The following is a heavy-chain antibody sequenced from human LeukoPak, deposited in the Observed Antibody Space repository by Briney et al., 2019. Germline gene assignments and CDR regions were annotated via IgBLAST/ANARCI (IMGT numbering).Heavy chain of an antibody. J-gene: IGHJ4*02. CDR2: MNPNSGNT. D-gene: IGHD5-24*01. CDR1: GYTFTSYD. V-gene: IGHV1-8*01. Sequence: ASVKVSCKAPGYTFTSYDINWVRQATGQGLEWMGWMNPNSGNTGYAQKFQGRVTMTRNTSISTAYVELSSLRSEDTAVYYCARGRGWLQSYIDYWGQGTLVAVSS. CDR3: ARGRGWLQSYIDY.